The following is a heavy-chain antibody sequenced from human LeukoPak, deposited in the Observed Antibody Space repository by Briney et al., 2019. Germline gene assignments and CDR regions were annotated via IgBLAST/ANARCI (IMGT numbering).Heavy chain of an antibody. CDR3: AKKQTYSSGWYLAYFDY. CDR1: GGSFSGYY. D-gene: IGHD6-19*01. V-gene: IGHV4-34*01. J-gene: IGHJ4*02. CDR2: INHSGST. Sequence: SETLSLTCAVYGGSFSGYYWSWIRQPPGKGLEWIGEINHSGSTNYNPSLKSRVTISVDTSKNQFSLKLSSVTAADTAVYYCAKKQTYSSGWYLAYFDYWGQGTLVTVSS.